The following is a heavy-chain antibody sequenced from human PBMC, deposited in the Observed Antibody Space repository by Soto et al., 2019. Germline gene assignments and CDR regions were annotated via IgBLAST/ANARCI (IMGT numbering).Heavy chain of an antibody. D-gene: IGHD3-10*01. V-gene: IGHV3-30*02. CDR1: GFIFSTYG. CDR3: AKPRARMVRRVIPRYYFDY. CDR2: TWYDESHK. J-gene: IGHJ4*02. Sequence: LRLSCAASGFIFSTYGMHWVRQAPGKGLEWVAMTWYDESHKYYADSVKGRFTISRDNSKNTLYLQMNSLRAEDTAVYYCAKPRARMVRRVIPRYYFDYWGQGTLVTVSS.